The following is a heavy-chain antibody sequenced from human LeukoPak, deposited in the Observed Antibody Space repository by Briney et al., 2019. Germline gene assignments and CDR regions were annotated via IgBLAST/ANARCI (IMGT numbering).Heavy chain of an antibody. CDR3: VKSTSNCDS. CDR2: ISGSGSRK. Sequence: GGSLTLPCAASGFTFSSYPMRWARRAPGKGLGWAAAISGSGSRKYSEASVKGLFTISRDNSKNTLYLQMNRMGVDDTAVYYCVKSTSNCDSWGQGTLVTVSS. V-gene: IGHV3-23*01. D-gene: IGHD4-11*01. CDR1: GFTFSSYP. J-gene: IGHJ5*01.